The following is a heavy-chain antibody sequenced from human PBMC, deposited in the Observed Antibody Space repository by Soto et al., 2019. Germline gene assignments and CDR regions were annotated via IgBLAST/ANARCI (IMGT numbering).Heavy chain of an antibody. CDR3: ARGGSGNYYPVNY. CDR1: GGSISSYY. Sequence: PSETLSLTCTVSGGSISSYYWNWIRQPPGKGLEWIGYIYYSGSTNYNPSLKSRVTISVDTSKNQFSLNLSSVTAADTAVYYCARGGSGNYYPVNYWGQGTLVTVSS. V-gene: IGHV4-59*01. D-gene: IGHD3-10*01. CDR2: IYYSGST. J-gene: IGHJ4*02.